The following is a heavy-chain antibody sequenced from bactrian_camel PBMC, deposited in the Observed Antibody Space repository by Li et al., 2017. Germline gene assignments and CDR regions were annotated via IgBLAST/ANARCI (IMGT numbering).Heavy chain of an antibody. J-gene: IGHJ4*01. V-gene: IGHV3S53*01. Sequence: HVQLVESGGGSVQAGGSLRLSCAVSGFSYSKYRMAWFRQAPGQERAGVAAIANDGSTNYADSVKGRFTISLTSAKTTMYLQMNNVKPEDTAMYYCAASKPPCYYSETLAAQADDFNHWGQGTQVTVS. CDR1: GFSYSKYR. D-gene: IGHD2*01. CDR3: AASKPPCYYSETLAAQADDFNH. CDR2: IANDGST.